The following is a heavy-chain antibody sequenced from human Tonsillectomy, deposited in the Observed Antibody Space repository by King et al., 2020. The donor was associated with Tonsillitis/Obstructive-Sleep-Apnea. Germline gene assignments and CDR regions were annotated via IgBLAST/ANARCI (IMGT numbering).Heavy chain of an antibody. CDR1: GGSISSSSYY. D-gene: IGHD2-15*01. CDR2: IYYSGST. CDR3: ARHVRYCSGGSCFMTGFDY. V-gene: IGHV4-39*01. Sequence: LQLQESGPGLVKPSETLSLTCTVSGGSISSSSYYWGWIRQPPGKGLEWIGSIYYSGSTYYNLSLKSRVTISVDTSKNQFSLKLSSVTAADTAVYYCARHVRYCSGGSCFMTGFDYWGQGTLVTVSS. J-gene: IGHJ4*02.